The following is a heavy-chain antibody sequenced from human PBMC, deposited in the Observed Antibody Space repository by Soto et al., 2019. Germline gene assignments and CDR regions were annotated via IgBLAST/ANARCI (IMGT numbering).Heavy chain of an antibody. CDR1: GFTFSSYA. D-gene: IGHD6-13*01. J-gene: IGHJ4*02. CDR3: VKVWSSSWEDFDY. V-gene: IGHV3-64D*06. Sequence: GGSLRLSCSASGFTFSSYAMHWVRQAPGKGLEYVSAISSNGGSTYYADSVKGRFTISRDNSKNTLYLQMSSLRAEDTAVYYCVKVWSSSWEDFDYWGQGTLVTVSS. CDR2: ISSNGGST.